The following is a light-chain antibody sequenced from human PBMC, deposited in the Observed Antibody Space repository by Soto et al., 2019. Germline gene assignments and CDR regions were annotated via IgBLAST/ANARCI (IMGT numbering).Light chain of an antibody. CDR2: GAS. J-gene: IGKJ1*01. CDR1: QSVSSSY. V-gene: IGKV3-20*01. Sequence: EIVLTQSPGTLSLSQGERATLSCRASQSVSSSYLAWYQQKPGQAPRLLIYGASSRATGIPDRFSGSGSGTDFTLTISRLEPEDFAVYYCQQYGSSLRTFGQGTKVEI. CDR3: QQYGSSLRT.